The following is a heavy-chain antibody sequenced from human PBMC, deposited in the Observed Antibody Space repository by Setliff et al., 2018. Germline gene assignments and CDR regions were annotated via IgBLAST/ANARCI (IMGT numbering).Heavy chain of an antibody. CDR1: GYSFTSYW. Sequence: GESLKISCKGSGYSFTSYWIGWVRQMPGKGLEGMGIIYPDDSDTRYSPSFQGQVTISADKSISTAYLQWSSLKASDTAMYYCARYDSSGYHYYYGMDVWGQGTTVTVSS. D-gene: IGHD3-22*01. J-gene: IGHJ6*02. V-gene: IGHV5-51*01. CDR2: IYPDDSDT. CDR3: ARYDSSGYHYYYGMDV.